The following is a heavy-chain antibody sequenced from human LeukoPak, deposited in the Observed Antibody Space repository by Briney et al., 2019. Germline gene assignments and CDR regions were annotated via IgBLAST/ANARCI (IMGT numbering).Heavy chain of an antibody. CDR1: GFTFSDYY. V-gene: IGHV3-7*01. CDR2: IKQDGSEK. CDR3: AREVTPYY. J-gene: IGHJ4*02. D-gene: IGHD4-23*01. Sequence: GGSLRLSCVASGFTFSDYYMAWVRQPPGKGLEWVANIKQDGSEKYYVDSVKGRFTISRDNAKNSLFLQMNSLRAEDTAVYYCAREVTPYYWGQGTLVTVSS.